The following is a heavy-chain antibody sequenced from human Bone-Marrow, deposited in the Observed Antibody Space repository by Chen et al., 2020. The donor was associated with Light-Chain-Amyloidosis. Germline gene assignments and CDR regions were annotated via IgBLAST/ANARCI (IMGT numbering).Heavy chain of an antibody. D-gene: IGHD2-21*02. CDR3: ARVMVMTAMHWDAFDT. CDR2: LYSAGKT. J-gene: IGHJ3*02. V-gene: IGHV3-53*02. CDR1: GFSVSREY. Sequence: EMELVETGGGFVQPGGSLRLSCVVSGFSVSREYMTWVRQAPGKGLEWVSALYSAGKTYYTDSVRRRFTISRDDSKHTLYLQMNSLRAEDTAMYYCARVMVMTAMHWDAFDTWGQGTMVTVSS.